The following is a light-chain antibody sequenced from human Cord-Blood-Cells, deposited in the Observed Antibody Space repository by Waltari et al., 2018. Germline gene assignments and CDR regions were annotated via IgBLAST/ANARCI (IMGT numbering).Light chain of an antibody. CDR2: WAS. J-gene: IGKJ1*01. CDR3: QQYYGTPWT. CDR1: QSVLYSSNNKNY. V-gene: IGKV4-1*01. Sequence: DIAMTQSPDSLAASPGERATINCKPSQSVLYSSNNKNYLSWYQLNTGQPPKLPIYWASTRGSGVPDRFSGIGSGTDFTLTFSSLQAEEGAVYYCQQYYGTPWTCGRGTKVEIK.